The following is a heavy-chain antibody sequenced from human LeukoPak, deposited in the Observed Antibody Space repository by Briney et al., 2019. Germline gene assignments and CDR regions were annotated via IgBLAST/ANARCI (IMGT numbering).Heavy chain of an antibody. CDR1: GFTFSSYG. CDR2: IRYDGSNK. CDR3: ATHEDPGIAAAAPRLDY. D-gene: IGHD6-13*01. J-gene: IGHJ4*02. V-gene: IGHV3-30*02. Sequence: PGGSLRLSCAASGFTFSSYGMHWVRQAPGRGLEWVAFIRYDGSNKYYADSVKGRFTISRDNSKNTLYLQMNSLRAEDTAVYYCATHEDPGIAAAAPRLDYWGQGTLVTVSS.